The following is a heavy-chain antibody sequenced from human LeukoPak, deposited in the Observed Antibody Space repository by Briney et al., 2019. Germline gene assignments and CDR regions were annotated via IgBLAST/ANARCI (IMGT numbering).Heavy chain of an antibody. V-gene: IGHV3-23*01. CDR1: GFTLSSYE. Sequence: GGSLRLSCTVSGFTLSSYEMSWIRQAPGKGLEWVSSIDYDGGSGHYADSVKGRFTISRDNSNNPLFLHLNSLRGEDTAVYYCTRNSGWYGLSWGQGTLVTVSS. D-gene: IGHD6-19*01. CDR3: TRNSGWYGLS. CDR2: IDYDGGSG. J-gene: IGHJ1*01.